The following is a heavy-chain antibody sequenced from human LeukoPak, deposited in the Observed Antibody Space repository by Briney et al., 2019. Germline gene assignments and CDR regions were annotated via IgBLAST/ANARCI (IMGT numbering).Heavy chain of an antibody. CDR3: AKAPLRFCSGGSCYSIDY. CDR2: ISGSGGST. J-gene: IGHJ4*02. V-gene: IGHV3-23*01. D-gene: IGHD2-15*01. Sequence: GGSLRLSCAASGFTFSSYAMSWVRQAPGKGLEWVSAISGSGGSTYYADSVKDRFTISRDNSKNTLYLQMNSLRAEDTAVYYCAKAPLRFCSGGSCYSIDYWGQGTLVTVSS. CDR1: GFTFSSYA.